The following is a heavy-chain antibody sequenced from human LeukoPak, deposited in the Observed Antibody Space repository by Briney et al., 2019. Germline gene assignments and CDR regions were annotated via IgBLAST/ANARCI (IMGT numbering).Heavy chain of an antibody. Sequence: SETLSLTCTVSGDFVSNSNYYWGWIRQPPGKGLEWIGSIYYSGSTYYNPSLKSRVTISVDTSKNQFSLKLSSVTAADTAVYYCARGYCSGGSCYSYYYYSYMDVWGKGTTVTVSS. J-gene: IGHJ6*03. V-gene: IGHV4-39*07. CDR3: ARGYCSGGSCYSYYYYSYMDV. CDR2: IYYSGST. CDR1: GDFVSNSNYY. D-gene: IGHD2-15*01.